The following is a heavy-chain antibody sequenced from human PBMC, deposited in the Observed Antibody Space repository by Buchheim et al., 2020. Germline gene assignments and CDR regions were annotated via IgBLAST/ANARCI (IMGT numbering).Heavy chain of an antibody. J-gene: IGHJ4*02. CDR1: GFTFSNYE. CDR3: ASGYVF. Sequence: EVQLVESGGALVQPGGSLRLSCAASGFTFSNYEMNWVRQAPGKGLEWVSYITSSGNAIYYADSVKGRFTISRDNAKRSLYLQMNSLRADDTAVYYCASGYVFWGQGTL. V-gene: IGHV3-48*03. CDR2: ITSSGNAI. D-gene: IGHD2-2*01.